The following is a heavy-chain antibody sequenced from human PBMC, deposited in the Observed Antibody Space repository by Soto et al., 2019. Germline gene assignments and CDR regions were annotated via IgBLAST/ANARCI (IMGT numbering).Heavy chain of an antibody. CDR3: ARGSSWYHPFWFDP. D-gene: IGHD6-13*01. J-gene: IGHJ5*02. V-gene: IGHV1-18*01. CDR1: GYTFTSYG. Sequence: ASVKVSCKASGYTFTSYGISWGRQAPGQGLEWMGWISAYNGNTNYAQKLQGRVTMTTDTSTSTAYMELRSLRSDDTAVYYCARGSSWYHPFWFDPWGQGTLVTVSS. CDR2: ISAYNGNT.